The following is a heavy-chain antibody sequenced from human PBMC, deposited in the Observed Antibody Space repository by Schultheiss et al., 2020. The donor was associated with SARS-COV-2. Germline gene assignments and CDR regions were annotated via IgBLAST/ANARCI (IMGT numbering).Heavy chain of an antibody. CDR2: IWYDGGNK. CDR3: ARARTVNGWYYFDY. CDR1: GFTFSSYG. Sequence: GGSLRLSCAASGFTFSSYGMHWVRQAPGKGLEWVAVIWYDGGNKYYADSVKGRFTISRDNSKNTLYLQMNSLRAEDTAVYYCARARTVNGWYYFDYWGQGTLVTVSS. J-gene: IGHJ4*02. V-gene: IGHV3-33*01. D-gene: IGHD2-8*01.